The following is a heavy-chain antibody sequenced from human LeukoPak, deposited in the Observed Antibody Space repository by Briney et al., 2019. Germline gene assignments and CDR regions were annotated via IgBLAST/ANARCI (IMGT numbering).Heavy chain of an antibody. J-gene: IGHJ4*02. V-gene: IGHV3-64*01. CDR1: GFTFSSYA. Sequence: GGSLRLSCAASGFTFSSYAMQWVRQAPGKGLEYVSTISSDGGSTHYANSVKGRFTISRANSKNTLYLQMDSLRADDMAVYYCGRVACGCSLIYFDYWGQGTLVTVSS. CDR3: GRVACGCSLIYFDY. CDR2: ISSDGGST. D-gene: IGHD2-21*01.